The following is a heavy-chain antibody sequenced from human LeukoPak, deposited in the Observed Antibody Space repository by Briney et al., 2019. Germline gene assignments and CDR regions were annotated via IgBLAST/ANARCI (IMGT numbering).Heavy chain of an antibody. CDR1: GGTFSSYA. V-gene: IGHV1-69*05. CDR2: IIPIFGTA. CDR3: ARDPTGFLGTWFDP. D-gene: IGHD1-14*01. J-gene: IGHJ5*02. Sequence: SVKVPCKASGGTFSSYAISWVRQAPGQGLEWMGRIIPIFGTANYAQKFQGRVTITTDESTSTAYMEPSSLRSEDTAVYYCARDPTGFLGTWFDPWGQGTLVTVSS.